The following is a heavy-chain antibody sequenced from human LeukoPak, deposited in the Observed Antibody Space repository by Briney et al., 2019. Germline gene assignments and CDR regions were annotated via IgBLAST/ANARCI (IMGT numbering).Heavy chain of an antibody. D-gene: IGHD2-15*01. CDR2: MYYTGST. J-gene: IGHJ4*02. V-gene: IGHV4-59*08. CDR1: GGSISGYF. CDR3: ARGWNYFDD. Sequence: SETLSLTCSVSGGSISGYFWSWIRQPPGKGLEWIGSMYYTGSTNYNPSLKSRVTISEDTSKNQFSLKLSSVTAADTAVYYCARGWNYFDDWGQGTLVTVSS.